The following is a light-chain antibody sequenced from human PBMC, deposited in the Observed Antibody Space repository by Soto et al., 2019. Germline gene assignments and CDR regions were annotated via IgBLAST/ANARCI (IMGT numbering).Light chain of an antibody. J-gene: IGKJ1*01. V-gene: IGKV3-15*01. CDR1: QSVTTM. CDR2: SAS. CDR3: QQYNDWPTT. Sequence: ILVTQSPVTLSVSPGERATLSCRASQSVTTMVAWYQQKSGQTPRLLIYSASTRATGVPARFSGSGSGTDFTLTITSLQSEDLGVYYCQQYNDWPTTFGQGTKVEI.